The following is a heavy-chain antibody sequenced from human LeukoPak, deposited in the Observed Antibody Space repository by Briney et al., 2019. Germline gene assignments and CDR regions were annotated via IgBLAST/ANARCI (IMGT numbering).Heavy chain of an antibody. Sequence: PGGSLRLSCAASGFTFSNAWMSWVRQAPGKGLEWVSATSGSGGSTYYADSVKGRFTISRDNSKNTLYLQMNSLRAEDTAVYYCAKGNNYVSGDWGQGTLVTVSS. CDR3: AKGNNYVSGD. D-gene: IGHD1-1*01. CDR2: TSGSGGST. J-gene: IGHJ4*02. V-gene: IGHV3-23*01. CDR1: GFTFSNAW.